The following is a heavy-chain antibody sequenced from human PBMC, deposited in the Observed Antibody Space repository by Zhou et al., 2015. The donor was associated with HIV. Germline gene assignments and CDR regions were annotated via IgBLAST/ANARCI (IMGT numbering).Heavy chain of an antibody. V-gene: IGHV1-69*06. CDR2: IIPVFGTA. D-gene: IGHD2-21*02. CDR3: ARAPGRVYCGGDCYLV. Sequence: QVQLVQSGAEVKKPGASVKVSCLASGGTFGYYGISWVRQAPGQGLEWMGGIIPVFGTANYAQRFQGRVSMTADRSTNTAYMEVRSLRSEDTAVYYCARAPGRVYCGGDCYLVWGQGTLVTVSS. J-gene: IGHJ4*02. CDR1: GGTFGYYG.